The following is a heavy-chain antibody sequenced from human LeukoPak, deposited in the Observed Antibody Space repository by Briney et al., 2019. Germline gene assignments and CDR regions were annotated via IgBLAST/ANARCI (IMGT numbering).Heavy chain of an antibody. J-gene: IGHJ4*02. CDR2: IFSDGYTK. Sequence: GGSLRLSCAASGFIFSTYGMHWVRQAPGKGLEWVAVIFSDGYTKYYAGSVKDRFTISRDNSKNTLYLHMNSLIPGDTGVYYCARASGPFDFWGQGTLLTVSS. CDR1: GFIFSTYG. V-gene: IGHV3-33*01. CDR3: ARASGPFDF. D-gene: IGHD3-10*01.